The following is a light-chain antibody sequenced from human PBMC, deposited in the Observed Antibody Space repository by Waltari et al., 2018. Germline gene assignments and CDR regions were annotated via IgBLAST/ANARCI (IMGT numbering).Light chain of an antibody. CDR1: QSVSSSY. J-gene: IGKJ2*01. CDR2: GAS. CDR3: QQYGSSPKGYT. V-gene: IGKV3-20*01. Sequence: EIVLTQSPGTLSLSPGERATLSCRASQSVSSSYLAWYQQKPGQAPRLLIYGASSRATGIPDRFSGSVSGTDFTLTISRLEPEDFAVYYCQQYGSSPKGYTFGQGTKLEI.